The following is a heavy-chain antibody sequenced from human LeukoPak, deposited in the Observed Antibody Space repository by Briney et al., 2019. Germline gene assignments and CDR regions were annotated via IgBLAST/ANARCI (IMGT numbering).Heavy chain of an antibody. Sequence: GGSLRLSCAASGFTFGSYGMSWVRQAPGKGLEWVSFITPNADRASYADSVEGRFTISRDNPRNTLYMQMNSLRDEDTALYYCAIMHGYYDGSGYWVQWGQGTLVTVSS. V-gene: IGHV3-23*01. CDR2: ITPNADRA. J-gene: IGHJ1*01. CDR1: GFTFGSYG. CDR3: AIMHGYYDGSGYWVQ. D-gene: IGHD3-22*01.